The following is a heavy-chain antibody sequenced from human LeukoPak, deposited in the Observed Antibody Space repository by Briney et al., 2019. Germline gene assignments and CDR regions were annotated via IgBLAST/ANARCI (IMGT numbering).Heavy chain of an antibody. J-gene: IGHJ4*02. CDR3: ASEELERLK. CDR1: EFTFSSYN. Sequence: GGSLRLSCVASEFTFSSYNMNWVRQAPGKGLEWLSSINPSSSYINYADSVKGRFTISRDNAKNSVYLQMSSLRAEDTAVYYCASEELERLKWGQGTLVTVSS. D-gene: IGHD1-1*01. CDR2: INPSSSYI. V-gene: IGHV3-21*01.